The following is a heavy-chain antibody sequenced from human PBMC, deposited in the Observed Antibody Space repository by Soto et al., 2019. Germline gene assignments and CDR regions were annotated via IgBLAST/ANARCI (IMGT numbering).Heavy chain of an antibody. V-gene: IGHV3-30-3*01. CDR3: ARALSTVVHFDY. Sequence: QVQLVESGGGVVQPGRSLRLSCAASGFTFSSYAMHWVRQAPGKGLEWVAVISYDGSNKYYADSVKGRFTISRDNSKNTLYLQMNSLRAEDTAGYYCARALSTVVHFDYWGQGTLVTLSS. D-gene: IGHD2-15*01. CDR2: ISYDGSNK. CDR1: GFTFSSYA. J-gene: IGHJ4*02.